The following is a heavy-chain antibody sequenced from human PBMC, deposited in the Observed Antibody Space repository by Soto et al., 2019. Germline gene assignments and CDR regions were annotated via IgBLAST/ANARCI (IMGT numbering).Heavy chain of an antibody. D-gene: IGHD6-13*01. CDR2: IYPGDSDT. V-gene: IGHV5-51*01. CDR1: GYSFTTYW. J-gene: IGHJ4*02. Sequence: GESLKISCKGSGYSFTTYWIGWVRQMPGTGLEWMGIIYPGDSDTRYSPSFQGQVTISADKSITTAYLQWSSLKASDTAMYYCACGRSNSWDHYDYWGQRTRVTVSS. CDR3: ACGRSNSWDHYDY.